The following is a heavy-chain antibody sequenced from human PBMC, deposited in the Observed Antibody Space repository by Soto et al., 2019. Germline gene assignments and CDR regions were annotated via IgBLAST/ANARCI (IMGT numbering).Heavy chain of an antibody. V-gene: IGHV2-70*11. CDR3: ARILHPYRFFWSGYSDDVFDF. J-gene: IGHJ3*01. Sequence: SGPTLVNPTQTLTLTCTFSGFSLSTSGMCVSWIRQPPGKALEWLARIDWDDDKYYSTSLKTRLTISKDTSKNQVVLTMTNMEPVDTATYYCARILHPYRFFWSGYSDDVFDFWGRGTMV. D-gene: IGHD3-3*01. CDR2: IDWDDDK. CDR1: GFSLSTSGMC.